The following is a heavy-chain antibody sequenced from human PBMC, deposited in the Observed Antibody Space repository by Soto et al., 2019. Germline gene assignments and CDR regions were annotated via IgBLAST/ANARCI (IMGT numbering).Heavy chain of an antibody. D-gene: IGHD3-10*01. J-gene: IGHJ5*02. Sequence: PSETLSLTCVVSGDSTGSSNWWSWVRQPPGQGLEWIGEIYHSGSTNYNPSLKSRVSMSVNRFKNHFSLKLTSVTAADTAVYFCARRRVRGVIATWFDPWGQGALVTVS. CDR1: GDSTGSSNW. CDR3: ARRRVRGVIATWFDP. V-gene: IGHV4-4*02. CDR2: IYHSGST.